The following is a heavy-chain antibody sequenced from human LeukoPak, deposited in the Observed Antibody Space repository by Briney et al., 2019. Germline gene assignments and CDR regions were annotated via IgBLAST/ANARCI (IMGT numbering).Heavy chain of an antibody. CDR3: ARRWFGLFDP. D-gene: IGHD3-10*01. J-gene: IGHJ5*02. CDR1: GFTFSSYA. CDR2: ISGSGGST. Sequence: GGSLRLSCAASGFTFSSYAMSWVRQAPGKGLEWVSAISGSGGSTYYADSVKGRFTISRDNAKNSLYLQMNSLRAEDTAVYYCARRWFGLFDPWGQGTLVTVSS. V-gene: IGHV3-23*01.